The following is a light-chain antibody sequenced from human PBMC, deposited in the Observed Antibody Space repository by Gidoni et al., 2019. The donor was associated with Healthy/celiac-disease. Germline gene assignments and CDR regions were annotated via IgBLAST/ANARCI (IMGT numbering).Light chain of an antibody. Sequence: SYELTQPPSVSVSPGQSASITCSGDQLGDKYACWYQQKPGQSPVLVIYQDSKRPSGIPERFSGSNSGNTATLTISETQAMDEADYYCQAWDSSIVVFGGGTKLTVL. CDR3: QAWDSSIVV. CDR2: QDS. V-gene: IGLV3-1*01. J-gene: IGLJ2*01. CDR1: QLGDKY.